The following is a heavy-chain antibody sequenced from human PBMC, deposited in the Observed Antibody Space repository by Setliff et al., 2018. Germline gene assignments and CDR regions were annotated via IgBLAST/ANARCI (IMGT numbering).Heavy chain of an antibody. V-gene: IGHV4-59*08. J-gene: IGHJ6*03. CDR3: VRMSGFLYMDV. D-gene: IGHD3-3*01. CDR1: TASMTYYY. CDR2: VYDTGST. Sequence: PSETLSLTCSVSTASMTYYYWSWIRQPPGKGLEWIGHVYDTGSTKYSPSLKGRVTISMDTSKNQFSLKLSSVTAADTAVYYCVRMSGFLYMDVWGKGTTVTVSS.